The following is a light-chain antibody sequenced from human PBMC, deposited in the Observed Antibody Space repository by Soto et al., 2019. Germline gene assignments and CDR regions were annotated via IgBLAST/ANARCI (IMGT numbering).Light chain of an antibody. CDR2: DAS. CDR3: QQYMSYS. Sequence: DIQMTQSPSTLSASVGDRVTITCRASQSISSWLAWYQQRPGKPPKLLIYDASSLESGVPSRFSGSGSGTEFTLTISSLQPDDFATYYCQQYMSYSFGQGTKVDIK. J-gene: IGKJ1*01. V-gene: IGKV1-5*01. CDR1: QSISSW.